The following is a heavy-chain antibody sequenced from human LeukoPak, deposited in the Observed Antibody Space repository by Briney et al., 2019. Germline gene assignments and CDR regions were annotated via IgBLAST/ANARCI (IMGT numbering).Heavy chain of an antibody. CDR2: INPNSGGT. J-gene: IGHJ5*02. CDR1: GYTSTGYY. CDR3: ARAPMVRGVIVWFDP. D-gene: IGHD3-10*01. Sequence: ASVKVSCKASGYTSTGYYMHWVRQAPGQGLEWMGWINPNSGGTNYAQKFQGRVTMTRDTSISTAYMELSRLRSDDTAVYYCARAPMVRGVIVWFDPWGQGTLVTVSS. V-gene: IGHV1-2*02.